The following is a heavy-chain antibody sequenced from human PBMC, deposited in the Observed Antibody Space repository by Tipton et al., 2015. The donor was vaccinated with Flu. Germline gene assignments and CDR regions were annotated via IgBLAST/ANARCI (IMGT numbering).Heavy chain of an antibody. J-gene: IGHJ4*02. V-gene: IGHV5-51*01. Sequence: QLVQSGAEVKKPGESLKISCKGSGYSFTSYWIGCVRQMPGKGLEWMGIIYPGDSDTRYSPSFQGQVTISADKSISTAYLQWSSLKASDPAMYYCARQAGYSSGWYGDSFDYWGQGTLVTVSS. D-gene: IGHD6-19*01. CDR2: IYPGDSDT. CDR3: ARQAGYSSGWYGDSFDY. CDR1: GYSFTSYW.